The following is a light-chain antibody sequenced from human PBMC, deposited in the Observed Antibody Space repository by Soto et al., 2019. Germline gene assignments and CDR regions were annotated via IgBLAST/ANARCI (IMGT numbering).Light chain of an antibody. Sequence: DIQMTQSPSSLSASVGDRVTITCQARQDINKHLTWYQQKPGKAPKLLIYDASNLETGVPSRFSGSGFGTEFTFTINSLQAEDFATYYCQQYHDLPPITFGPGTKVDVK. CDR1: QDINKH. V-gene: IGKV1-33*01. CDR3: QQYHDLPPIT. J-gene: IGKJ3*01. CDR2: DAS.